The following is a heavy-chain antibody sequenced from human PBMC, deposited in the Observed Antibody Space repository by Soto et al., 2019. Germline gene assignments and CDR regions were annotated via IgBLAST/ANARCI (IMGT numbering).Heavy chain of an antibody. Sequence: GGSLRLSCAASGFTFSSYSMNWVRQAPGKGLEWVSSISSSSSYIYYADSVKRRFTISRDNAKNSLYLNMNSLRAEDTAVYYCPRDGRGGSSAYNRLDPWGQCTLVTVSS. J-gene: IGHJ5*02. D-gene: IGHD2-15*01. CDR3: PRDGRGGSSAYNRLDP. CDR2: ISSSSSYI. CDR1: GFTFSSYS. V-gene: IGHV3-21*01.